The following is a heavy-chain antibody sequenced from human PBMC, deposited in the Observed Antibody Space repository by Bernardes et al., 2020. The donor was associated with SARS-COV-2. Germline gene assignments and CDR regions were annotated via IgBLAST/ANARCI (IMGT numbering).Heavy chain of an antibody. CDR2: LYYSGST. Sequence: SETLSLTCCVSDDSISSSNYYWGWIRQPPGKGLEWIGSLYYSGSTYYNPSLKSRVTISVDTSKNQFSLRLNSVTAADTALYYCARHGRWELLWPFDYWGQGTLVTVSS. CDR3: ARHGRWELLWPFDY. J-gene: IGHJ4*02. CDR1: DDSISSSNYY. D-gene: IGHD1-26*01. V-gene: IGHV4-39*01.